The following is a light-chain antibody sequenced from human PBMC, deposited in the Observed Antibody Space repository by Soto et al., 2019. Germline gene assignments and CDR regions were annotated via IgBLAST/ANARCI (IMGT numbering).Light chain of an antibody. CDR2: DAS. CDR3: QQRSNWLFT. J-gene: IGKJ3*01. Sequence: EIVLTHSPATLSLSPGERATLSCRASQSVSSYLAWYQQKPRQAPRLLIYDASNRATGIPARFSGSGSGTDFALTISSLEPEDFAVYYCQQRSNWLFTFGPGTKVDIK. CDR1: QSVSSY. V-gene: IGKV3-11*01.